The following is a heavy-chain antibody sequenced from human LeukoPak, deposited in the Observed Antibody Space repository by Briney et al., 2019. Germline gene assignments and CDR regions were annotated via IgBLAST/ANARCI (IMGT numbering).Heavy chain of an antibody. CDR3: ARDPPFDYGEALADQ. Sequence: GGSLRLSCAASGFTFNKYWMSWVRQAPGKGLEWVANIKQDGSAKYYVDSVRGRFTISRDNAKNSLYLQMNSPSAEDTAVYYCARDPPFDYGEALADQWGQGPLVTVS. J-gene: IGHJ5*02. D-gene: IGHD4-17*01. V-gene: IGHV3-7*01. CDR1: GFTFNKYW. CDR2: IKQDGSAK.